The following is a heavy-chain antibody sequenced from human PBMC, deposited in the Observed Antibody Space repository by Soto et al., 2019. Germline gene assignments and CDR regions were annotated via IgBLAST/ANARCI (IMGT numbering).Heavy chain of an antibody. CDR3: ARDRDYYDSSGSQEGAFDI. CDR2: ISSSSSYI. J-gene: IGHJ3*02. CDR1: GFTFSSYS. V-gene: IGHV3-21*01. Sequence: GGSLRLSCAASGFTFSSYSMNWVRQAPGKGLEWVSSISSSSSYIYYADSVKGRFTISRDNAKNSLYLQMNSLRAEDTAVYYCARDRDYYDSSGSQEGAFDIWGQGTMVTVSS. D-gene: IGHD3-22*01.